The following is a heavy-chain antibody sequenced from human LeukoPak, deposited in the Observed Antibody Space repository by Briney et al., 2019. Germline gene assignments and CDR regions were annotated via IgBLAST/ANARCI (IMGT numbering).Heavy chain of an antibody. CDR3: ARDLSRSYYYDSRPGAFDI. CDR1: GFTFSSYW. V-gene: IGHV3-7*01. Sequence: GGSLRLSCAASGFTFSSYWMSWVRQAPGKGLEWGANIKKDGSDKYYVDSVKGRFTIPRDNAKNSLYLQMNSLRAEDTAVYYCARDLSRSYYYDSRPGAFDIWGQGTMVTVSS. J-gene: IGHJ3*02. D-gene: IGHD3-22*01. CDR2: IKKDGSDK.